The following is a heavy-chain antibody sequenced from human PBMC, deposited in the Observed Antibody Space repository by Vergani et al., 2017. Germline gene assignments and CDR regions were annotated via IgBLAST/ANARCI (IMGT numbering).Heavy chain of an antibody. D-gene: IGHD6-19*01. CDR2: ISTTSDTI. V-gene: IGHV3-48*01. CDR1: SFSVSSHY. CDR3: ARSLVAGKGGY. Sequence: LVESGGGLVQPGGSLRLSCAASSFSVSSHYMNWVRQAPGKGLEWISYISTTSDTIYYADSVRGRFTISRDNAKNSLYLEMNSLRVEDTAVYFCARSLVAGKGGYWGQGTRVAVSS. J-gene: IGHJ4*02.